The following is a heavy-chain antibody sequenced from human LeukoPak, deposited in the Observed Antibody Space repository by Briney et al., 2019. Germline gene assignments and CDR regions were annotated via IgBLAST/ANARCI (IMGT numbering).Heavy chain of an antibody. J-gene: IGHJ4*02. CDR2: IYHSGGT. V-gene: IGHV4-4*02. CDR1: GDSINSFDW. D-gene: IGHD2/OR15-2a*01. CDR3: VGNGYYALDS. Sequence: SETLSLTCAVSGDSINSFDWWSWVRQSPARGLEWIGEIYHSGGTNYNPSLKSRVTISIDKSKNQLSLKLTSVTAADTAVYFCVGNGYYALDSWGQGTLVTVAS.